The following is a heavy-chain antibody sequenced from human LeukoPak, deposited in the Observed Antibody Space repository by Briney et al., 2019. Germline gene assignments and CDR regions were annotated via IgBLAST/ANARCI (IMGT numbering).Heavy chain of an antibody. J-gene: IGHJ5*02. V-gene: IGHV3-48*03. D-gene: IGHD6-13*01. CDR2: ISSSGSTI. Sequence: PGGSLRLSCAASGFTFSSYEMNWVRQAPGKGLEGVSYISSSGSTIYYADSVKGRFTISRDNAKNSLYLQMNSLRAEDTAVYYCARDGAYSSSWVWFDPWGQGTLVTVSS. CDR1: GFTFSSYE. CDR3: ARDGAYSSSWVWFDP.